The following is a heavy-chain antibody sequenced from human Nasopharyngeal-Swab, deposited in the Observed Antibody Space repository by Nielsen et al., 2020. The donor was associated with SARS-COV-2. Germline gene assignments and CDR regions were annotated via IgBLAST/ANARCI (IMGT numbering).Heavy chain of an antibody. D-gene: IGHD3-22*01. CDR1: GGSISSYY. CDR3: ARGLPSYYDSSGYYSD. J-gene: IGHJ4*02. Sequence: SETLSLTCTVPGGSISSYYWSWIRQPPGKGLEWIGYIYYSGSTNYNPSLKSRVTISVDTSKNQFSLKLSSVTAADTAVYYCARGLPSYYDSSGYYSDWGQGTLVTVSS. V-gene: IGHV4-59*01. CDR2: IYYSGST.